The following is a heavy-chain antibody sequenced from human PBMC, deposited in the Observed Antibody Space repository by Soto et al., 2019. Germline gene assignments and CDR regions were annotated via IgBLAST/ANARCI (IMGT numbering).Heavy chain of an antibody. V-gene: IGHV4-59*11. Sequence: SETLSLTCTVSGGSTSGHYWSWIRQPPGKGLEWIGYIYSSGSPHHNPSLKSRVIISEDRSKNQIYLKLNSVTAADTAVYYCAREYYYDSSGIGFDPWG. CDR2: IYSSGSP. CDR3: AREYYYDSSGIGFDP. J-gene: IGHJ5*02. D-gene: IGHD3-22*01. CDR1: GGSTSGHY.